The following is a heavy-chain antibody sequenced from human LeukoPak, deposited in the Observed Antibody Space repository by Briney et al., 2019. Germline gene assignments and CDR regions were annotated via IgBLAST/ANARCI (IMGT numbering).Heavy chain of an antibody. CDR3: ARDLEMATTLDY. CDR1: GFTFSSYA. J-gene: IGHJ4*02. D-gene: IGHD5-24*01. V-gene: IGHV3-23*01. CDR2: ISGSGGST. Sequence: GGSLRLSCAASGFTFSSYAMSWVRQAPGKGLEWVSAISGSGGSTYYADSVKGRFTISRDNSKNTLYLQMNSLRAEDTAVYYCARDLEMATTLDYWGQGTLVTVSS.